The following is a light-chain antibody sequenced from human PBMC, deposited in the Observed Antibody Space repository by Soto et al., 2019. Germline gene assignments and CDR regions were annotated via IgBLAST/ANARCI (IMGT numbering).Light chain of an antibody. CDR1: SSDIDGYKY. CDR2: EVS. J-gene: IGLJ2*01. Sequence: QSVLTQPPSASGSLGQSVTISCTGTSSDIDGYKYVSWYQQHPGKAPKLMIYEVSKRPSGVPDRLSGSKSGNTASLTVSGLQAEDEADYYCSSYAGSNNWVFGGGTKVTVL. CDR3: SSYAGSNNWV. V-gene: IGLV2-8*01.